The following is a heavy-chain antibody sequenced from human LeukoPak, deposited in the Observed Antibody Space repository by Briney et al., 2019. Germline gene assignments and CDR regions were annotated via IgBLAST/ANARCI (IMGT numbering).Heavy chain of an antibody. CDR2: ISAYNGNT. V-gene: IGHV1-18*01. CDR1: GYTFTSYG. D-gene: IGHD6-19*01. CDR3: ARAGSAYEQWLVVYYYYYYGMDV. J-gene: IGHJ6*02. Sequence: ASVKVSCKASGYTFTSYGISWVRQAPGQGLEWMGWISAYNGNTNYAQKLQGRVTMTTDTSTSTAYMELRSLRSDDTAVYYCARAGSAYEQWLVVYYYYYYGMDVWGQGTTVTVSS.